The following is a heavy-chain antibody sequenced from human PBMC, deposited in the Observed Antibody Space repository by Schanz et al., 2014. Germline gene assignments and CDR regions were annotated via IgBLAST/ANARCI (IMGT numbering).Heavy chain of an antibody. CDR2: ITASGDYM. CDR1: RFTFSSYS. J-gene: IGHJ4*02. Sequence: EVQLVESGGGLVKPGGSLRLSCEASRFTFSSYSFNWVRQAPGKGLEWGSSITASGDYMHYADSVKGRFTISRDNARNSLYLQMNNLRVEDTAVYYCARGPDYGSGSYSSYWGQGTLVTVSS. D-gene: IGHD3-10*01. V-gene: IGHV3-21*01. CDR3: ARGPDYGSGSYSSY.